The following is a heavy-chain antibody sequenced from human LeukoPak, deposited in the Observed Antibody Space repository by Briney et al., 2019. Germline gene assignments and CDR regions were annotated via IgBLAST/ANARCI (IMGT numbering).Heavy chain of an antibody. CDR3: ARGDGDGYNFGY. J-gene: IGHJ4*02. Sequence: ASVKVSCKASGYTFTGYYMHWVRQAPGQGLEWMGWINPNSGGTNYAQKFQGRVTMTRDTSISTAYMELSRLRSDDTAGYYGARGDGDGYNFGYWGQGTLVTVSS. CDR2: INPNSGGT. V-gene: IGHV1-2*02. CDR1: GYTFTGYY. D-gene: IGHD5-24*01.